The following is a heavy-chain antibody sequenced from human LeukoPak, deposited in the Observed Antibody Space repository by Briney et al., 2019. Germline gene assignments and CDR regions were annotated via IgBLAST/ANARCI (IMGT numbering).Heavy chain of an antibody. CDR2: ISAYNGNT. CDR3: ARDAVGYYDSSGYLDY. V-gene: IGHV1-18*01. D-gene: IGHD3-22*01. CDR1: GYTFTSYG. Sequence: GASVKVSCKASGYTFTSYGISWVRQAPGQGLEWMGWISAYNGNTNYAQKLQGRVTMTTDTSTSTAYMELRSLRSDDTAVYYCARDAVGYYDSSGYLDYWGQGTLVTVSS. J-gene: IGHJ4*02.